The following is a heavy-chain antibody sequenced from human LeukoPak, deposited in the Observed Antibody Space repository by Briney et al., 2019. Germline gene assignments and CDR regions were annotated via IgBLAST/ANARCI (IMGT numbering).Heavy chain of an antibody. CDR3: ATGVGGATGFDAFDI. CDR1: GYTLTELS. D-gene: IGHD1-26*01. J-gene: IGHJ3*02. CDR2: FDPEDGET. Sequence: ASVKVSCKVSGYTLTELSMHWVRQAPGKGLEWMGGFDPEDGETIYAQKFQGRVTMTEDTSTDTAYMELSSLRSEDTAGYYCATGVGGATGFDAFDIWGQGTMVTVSS. V-gene: IGHV1-24*01.